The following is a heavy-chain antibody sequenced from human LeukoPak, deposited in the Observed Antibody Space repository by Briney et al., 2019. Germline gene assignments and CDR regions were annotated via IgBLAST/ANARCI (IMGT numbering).Heavy chain of an antibody. J-gene: IGHJ4*02. CDR3: AKDRVPDGVWSFDY. CDR1: GFTFSSYW. V-gene: IGHV3-7*03. Sequence: GGSLRLSCAASGFTFSSYWMSWVRQAPGKGLEWVANIKQDGSERYYVDSVKGRFTISRDNAKNSLYLQINSLRAEDTAVYYCAKDRVPDGVWSFDYWGQGSLVIVSS. CDR2: IKQDGSER. D-gene: IGHD2-8*02.